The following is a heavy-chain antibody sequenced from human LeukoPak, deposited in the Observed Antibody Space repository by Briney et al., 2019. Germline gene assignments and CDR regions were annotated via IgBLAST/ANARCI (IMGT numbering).Heavy chain of an antibody. D-gene: IGHD3-10*01. CDR3: ARHEPNPRITKVRGAARFDY. CDR2: INHSGST. Sequence: SETLSLTCAVYGGSFSGYYWSRIRQPPGKGLEWIGEINHSGSTNYNPSLKSRVTTSVDTSKNQFSLKLSSVTAADTAVYYGARHEPNPRITKVRGAARFDYWGQGTLVTVSS. V-gene: IGHV4-34*01. CDR1: GGSFSGYY. J-gene: IGHJ4*02.